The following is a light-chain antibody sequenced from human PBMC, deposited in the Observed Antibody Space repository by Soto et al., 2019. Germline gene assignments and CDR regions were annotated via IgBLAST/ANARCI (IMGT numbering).Light chain of an antibody. J-gene: IGLJ3*02. CDR1: SSNIGSNY. CDR3: AAWDDSQNWV. V-gene: IGLV1-47*02. CDR2: SNN. Sequence: QLVLTQPPSASGTPGQRVTISCSGSSSNIGSNYVYWYQQLPGTAPKLLIYSNNQRPSGVPDRFSGSKSGTSASLAISGLRSEDEADYYCAAWDDSQNWVFGGGTKLTVL.